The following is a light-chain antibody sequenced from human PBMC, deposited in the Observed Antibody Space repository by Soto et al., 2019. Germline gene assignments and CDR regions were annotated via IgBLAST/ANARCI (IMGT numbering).Light chain of an antibody. CDR3: QYYTLSSGP. CDR2: GAS. Sequence: AWYRRKSGRSPELLISGASTLESGVPPRFIGSGSGSDFTLTIAGLQPEDFATYYCQYYTLSSGPFGQGTKVDIK. V-gene: IGKV1-5*01. J-gene: IGKJ1*01.